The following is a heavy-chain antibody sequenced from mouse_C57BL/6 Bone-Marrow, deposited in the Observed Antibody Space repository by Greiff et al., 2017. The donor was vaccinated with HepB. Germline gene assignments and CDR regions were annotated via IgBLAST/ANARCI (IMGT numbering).Heavy chain of an antibody. CDR1: GFTFSDYG. CDR3: ARGYYGGSPYWYFDV. V-gene: IGHV5-17*01. Sequence: EVQRVESGGGLVKPGGSLKLSCAASGFTFSDYGMHWVRQAPEKGLEWVAYISSGSSTIYYADTVKGRFTISRDNAKNTLFLQMTSLRSEDTAMYYCARGYYGGSPYWYFDVWGTGTTVTVSS. CDR2: ISSGSSTI. J-gene: IGHJ1*03. D-gene: IGHD1-1*01.